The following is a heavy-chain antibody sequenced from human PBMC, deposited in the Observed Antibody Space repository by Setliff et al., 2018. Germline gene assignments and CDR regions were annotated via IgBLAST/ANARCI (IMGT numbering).Heavy chain of an antibody. D-gene: IGHD6-6*01. Sequence: PSETLSLTCAASGGTFSFYYWTWIRQPPGKGLEWIGEINHSGSTNYNPSLKSRVTISIDTSKDQFSLRMTSVTAADAAIYYRARGRNVAARLLDTWGQGSRVTVSS. CDR2: INHSGST. CDR3: ARGRNVAARLLDT. V-gene: IGHV4-34*01. J-gene: IGHJ5*02. CDR1: GGTFSFYY.